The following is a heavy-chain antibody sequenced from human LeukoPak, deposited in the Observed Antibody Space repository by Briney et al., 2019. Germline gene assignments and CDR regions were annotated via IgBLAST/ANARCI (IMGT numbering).Heavy chain of an antibody. CDR1: GFTFSYYG. J-gene: IGHJ4*02. D-gene: IGHD3-16*02. CDR3: ARDVHDYVWGSYRYGGSEGYFDY. CDR2: IWNDGSNK. Sequence: PGRSLRLSCAASGFTFSYYGMHWVPQAPGKGLEWVAVIWNDGSNKYYADSVKGRFTISRDNSKNTLYLQMNSPRAEDTAVYYCARDVHDYVWGSYRYGGSEGYFDYWGQGTLVTVSS. V-gene: IGHV3-33*01.